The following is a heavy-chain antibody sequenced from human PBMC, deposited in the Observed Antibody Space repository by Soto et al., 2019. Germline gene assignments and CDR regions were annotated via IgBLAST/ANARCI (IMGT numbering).Heavy chain of an antibody. V-gene: IGHV5-51*01. CDR1: GNTFASYW. CDR2: IYPGDSDT. J-gene: IGHJ5*02. Sequence: LGESLKISCKASGNTFASYWIGWVRQMPGKGLEWMGIIYPGDSDTRYSPSFQGQVTISADKSISTAYLQWSSLTASDTAMYYCACLHYGFDPWGQGTLVTVSS. D-gene: IGHD3-16*01. CDR3: ACLHYGFDP.